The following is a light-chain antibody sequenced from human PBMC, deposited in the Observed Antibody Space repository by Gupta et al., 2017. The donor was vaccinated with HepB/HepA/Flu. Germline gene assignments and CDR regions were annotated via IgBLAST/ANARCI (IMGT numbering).Light chain of an antibody. V-gene: IGKV1-39*01. Sequence: DIQMTQSPSSLSASVGDRVTITCRASPSISSYLNWYQQKPGKAPKLLIYAASSLQSGVPSMFSGSGSGTDFTLTISRLQPEDFATYYCQQSDSTPSTFGQGTKVEIK. CDR3: QQSDSTPST. CDR2: AAS. CDR1: PSISSY. J-gene: IGKJ1*01.